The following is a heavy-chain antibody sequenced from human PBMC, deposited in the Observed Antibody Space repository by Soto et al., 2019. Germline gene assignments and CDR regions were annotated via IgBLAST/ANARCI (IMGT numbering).Heavy chain of an antibody. D-gene: IGHD2-2*02. CDR1: GFTFSNAW. V-gene: IGHV3-15*01. J-gene: IGHJ6*02. CDR2: IKSKTDGGTT. Sequence: GGSLRLSCAASGFTFSNAWMSWVRQAPGKGLEWVGRIKSKTDGGTTDYAAPVKGRFTISRDDSKNTLHLQMNSLKTEDTAVYYSTTDRPPIHGCSSTSCYTGMDVWGQGTTVTVSS. CDR3: TTDRPPIHGCSSTSCYTGMDV.